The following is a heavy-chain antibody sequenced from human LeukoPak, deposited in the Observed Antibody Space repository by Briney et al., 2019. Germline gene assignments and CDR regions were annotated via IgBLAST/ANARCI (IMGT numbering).Heavy chain of an antibody. D-gene: IGHD5-18*01. CDR3: AKEATSYSLLDP. V-gene: IGHV3-30*18. J-gene: IGHJ5*02. CDR2: ISYDGSNK. Sequence: GGSLRLSCAASGFTFSNYGMHWVRQAPGKGLEWVAVISYDGSNKYYADSVKGRFTISRDNSKNTLYLQMNSLRAEDTAVYYCAKEATSYSLLDPWGQGTLVTVSS. CDR1: GFTFSNYG.